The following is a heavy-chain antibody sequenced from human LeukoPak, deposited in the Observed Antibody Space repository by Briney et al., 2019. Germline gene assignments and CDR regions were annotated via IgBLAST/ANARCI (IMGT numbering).Heavy chain of an antibody. CDR2: INHSGST. CDR3: ARGHRYYDFWSGRGAYFDY. V-gene: IGHV4-34*01. J-gene: IGHJ4*02. CDR1: GGSVRSDSYY. Sequence: SETLSLTCTVSGGSVRSDSYYWSWIRQPPGKGLEWIGEINHSGSTNYNPSLKSRVTISVDTSKNQFSLKLSSVTAADTAVYYCARGHRYYDFWSGRGAYFDYWGQGTLVTVSS. D-gene: IGHD3-3*01.